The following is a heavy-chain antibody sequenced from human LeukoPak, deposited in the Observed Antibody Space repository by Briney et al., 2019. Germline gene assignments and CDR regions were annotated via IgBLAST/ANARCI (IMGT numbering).Heavy chain of an antibody. J-gene: IGHJ4*02. CDR3: SKHNIDY. Sequence: KGLDWVSFIYSGGSPYFPDSLKGRFTISRDNSKNTLYLQINSLRAEDTAVYYCSKHNIDYLGQGTLVTVSS. CDR2: IYSGGSP. D-gene: IGHD1-1*01. V-gene: IGHV3-53*01.